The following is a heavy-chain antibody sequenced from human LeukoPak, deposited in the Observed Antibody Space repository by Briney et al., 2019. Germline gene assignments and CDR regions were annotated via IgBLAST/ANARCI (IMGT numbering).Heavy chain of an antibody. CDR1: AFTFSSSW. J-gene: IGHJ6*03. D-gene: IGHD1-14*01. CDR3: ARENTGRYYYYYYMDV. V-gene: IGHV3-74*01. Sequence: PMVSLRLSCAASAFTFSSSWMHWVCQAPGRGLVWVSRINSDGSSTSYADSVKGRFTISRYNAKNTLYLQMNSLRAEDTAVYYCARENTGRYYYYYYMDVWGKGTTVTVSS. CDR2: INSDGSST.